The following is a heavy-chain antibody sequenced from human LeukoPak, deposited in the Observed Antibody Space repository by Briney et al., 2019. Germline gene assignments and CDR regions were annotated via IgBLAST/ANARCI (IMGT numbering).Heavy chain of an antibody. D-gene: IGHD2-15*01. J-gene: IGHJ4*02. CDR2: ISSSSSTI. CDR3: ARGGGTYSGDY. Sequence: GGSLGLSCAASGFTFSSYDMSWVRQAPGKGLEWVSYISSSSSTIYYTDSVKGRFTISRDNAKNSLYLQMNSLRADGTAVYYCARGGGTYSGDYWGQGTLVTVSS. CDR1: GFTFSSYD. V-gene: IGHV3-48*01.